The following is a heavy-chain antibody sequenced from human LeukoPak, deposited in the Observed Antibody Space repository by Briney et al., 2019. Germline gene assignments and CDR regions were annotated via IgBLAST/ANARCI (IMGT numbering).Heavy chain of an antibody. J-gene: IGHJ2*01. CDR3: ARGGVWYFDL. CDR1: GGSISFHY. CDR2: IHLSGST. D-gene: IGHD3-16*01. Sequence: PSETLSLTCTVSGGSISFHYWSWIRQPPGKGLEWIGYIHLSGSTHYDPSLRSRVTISGDTSKNQFSLRLNSVTAADTAVYYCARGGVWYFDLWGRGTLATVSS. V-gene: IGHV4-59*11.